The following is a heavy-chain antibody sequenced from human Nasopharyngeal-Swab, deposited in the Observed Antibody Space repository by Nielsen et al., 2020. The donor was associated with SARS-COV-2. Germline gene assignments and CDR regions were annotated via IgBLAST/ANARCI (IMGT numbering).Heavy chain of an antibody. D-gene: IGHD6-19*01. CDR2: ISSSGSTI. J-gene: IGHJ6*02. CDR1: GFTFSSYE. Sequence: GGSLRLSCAASGFTFSSYEMNWVRQAPGKGLEWVSYISSSGSTIYYADSAKGRFTISRDNAKNSLYLQMNSLRAEDTAVYYCSSVGWYYYYYGMDVWGQGTTVTVSS. CDR3: SSVGWYYYYYGMDV. V-gene: IGHV3-48*03.